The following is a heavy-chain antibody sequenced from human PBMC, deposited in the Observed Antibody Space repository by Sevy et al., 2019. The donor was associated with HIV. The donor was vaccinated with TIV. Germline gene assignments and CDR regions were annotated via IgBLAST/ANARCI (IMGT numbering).Heavy chain of an antibody. D-gene: IGHD1-26*01. CDR2: IDPSGST. CDR1: GYTFITYY. V-gene: IGHV1-46*01. Sequence: SVKVSCKASGYTFITYYVHWVRQAPGQGLEWMGLIDPSGSTRYAQKFQGRVSMTGDTSTTTVYMELSSLTSEDTAVYYCARDRDLSGSYLEYYYYAMDVWGQGTTVTVSS. J-gene: IGHJ6*02. CDR3: ARDRDLSGSYLEYYYYAMDV.